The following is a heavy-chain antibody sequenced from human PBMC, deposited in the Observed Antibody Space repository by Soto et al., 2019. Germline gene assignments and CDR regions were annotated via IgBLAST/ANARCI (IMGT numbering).Heavy chain of an antibody. V-gene: IGHV2-5*02. CDR3: AYRPHNDGWIYAFDV. J-gene: IGHJ3*01. CDR1: GFSLNANGVG. Sequence: QITLKESGPSLVKPTQTLTLTCNFSGFSLNANGVGVGWIRQPPGKALEWLALLYWDGDKRFSPSLKNRLTITKDTSKNQVVLTLTNMDPMDTATYYCAYRPHNDGWIYAFDVWGQGTVVTVSS. CDR2: LYWDGDK. D-gene: IGHD6-19*01.